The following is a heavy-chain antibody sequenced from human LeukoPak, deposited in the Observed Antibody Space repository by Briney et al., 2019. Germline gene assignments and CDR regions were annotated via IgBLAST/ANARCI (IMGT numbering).Heavy chain of an antibody. Sequence: GESLRLSCAASGFTFSSYSMNWVRQAPGKGLEWVSSISSSSSYIYYADSVKGRFTISRDNAKNSLYLQMNSLRAEDTAVYYCARDLGYCSGGSCFSHFLSDYWGQGTLVTVSS. V-gene: IGHV3-21*01. J-gene: IGHJ4*02. CDR3: ARDLGYCSGGSCFSHFLSDY. CDR1: GFTFSSYS. D-gene: IGHD2-15*01. CDR2: ISSSSSYI.